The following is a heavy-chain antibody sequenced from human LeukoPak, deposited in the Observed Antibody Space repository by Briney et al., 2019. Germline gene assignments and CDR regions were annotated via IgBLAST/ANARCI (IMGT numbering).Heavy chain of an antibody. CDR1: GFTFSSYS. V-gene: IGHV3-53*01. CDR3: ARESCSSTSCYHRDNYWFDP. Sequence: QPGGSLRLSCAASGFTFSSYSMNWVRQAPGKGLEWVSVIYSGGSTYYADSVKGRFTISRDNSKNTLYLQMNSLRAEDTAVYYCARESCSSTSCYHRDNYWFDPWGQGTLVTVSS. D-gene: IGHD2-2*01. J-gene: IGHJ5*02. CDR2: IYSGGST.